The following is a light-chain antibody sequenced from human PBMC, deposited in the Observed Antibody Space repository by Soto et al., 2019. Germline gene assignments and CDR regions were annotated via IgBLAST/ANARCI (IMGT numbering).Light chain of an antibody. CDR3: MQTSQLPRT. CDR2: KVS. J-gene: IGKJ1*01. CDR1: QNLVGSDGNSY. Sequence: DIVMTQTPLSSPVTLGQPASISCRSSQNLVGSDGNSYLSWLQQRPGQPPRLLIYKVSHRFSGVPDRFSGSGAGTDFTLKIRRVEADDVGVYYCMQTSQLPRTFGQGTKVEIK. V-gene: IGKV2-24*01.